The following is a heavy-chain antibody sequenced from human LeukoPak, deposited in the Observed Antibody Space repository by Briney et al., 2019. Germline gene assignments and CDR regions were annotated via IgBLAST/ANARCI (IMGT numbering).Heavy chain of an antibody. Sequence: GESLKISCKGSGYSFTSYWIGWVRQMPGKGLEWMGIIDPGDSDTRYRPCFRGQVTISGDKSISTAYLQWSSLKASDTAMYYCARRSIAAAAYYFDYWGQGTLVTVSS. CDR1: GYSFTSYW. CDR3: ARRSIAAAAYYFDY. D-gene: IGHD6-13*01. J-gene: IGHJ4*02. CDR2: IDPGDSDT. V-gene: IGHV5-51*01.